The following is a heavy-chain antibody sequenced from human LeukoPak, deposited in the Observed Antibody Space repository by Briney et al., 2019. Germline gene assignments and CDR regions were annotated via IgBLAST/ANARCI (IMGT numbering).Heavy chain of an antibody. Sequence: SETLSLTCTVSGGSISSYYWSWIRQPPGKGLEWIGYIYYSGNTNYNPSLKSRVTISVDTSKNQFSLKLSSVTAADTAVYYCASLGSGYTSNWFDPWGQGTLVTVSS. CDR1: GGSISSYY. D-gene: IGHD3-22*01. CDR3: ASLGSGYTSNWFDP. V-gene: IGHV4-59*01. J-gene: IGHJ5*02. CDR2: IYYSGNT.